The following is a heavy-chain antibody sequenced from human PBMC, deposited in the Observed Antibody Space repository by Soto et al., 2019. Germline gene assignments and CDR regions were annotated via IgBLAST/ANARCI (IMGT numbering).Heavy chain of an antibody. J-gene: IGHJ4*02. CDR2: INPSGGST. V-gene: IGHV1-46*03. D-gene: IGHD3-16*02. Sequence: QVQLVQSGAEVKKPGASVKVSCKASGYTFTSYYMHWVRQAPGQGLEWMGIINPSGGSTSYAQKFQGRVTMTRDTSTSTVYMELSSLRSEDTAVYYSARATVYDYIWGSYRYDYWGQGTLVTVSS. CDR1: GYTFTSYY. CDR3: ARATVYDYIWGSYRYDY.